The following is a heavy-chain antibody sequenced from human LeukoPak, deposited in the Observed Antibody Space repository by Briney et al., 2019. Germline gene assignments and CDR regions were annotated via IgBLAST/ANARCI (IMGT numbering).Heavy chain of an antibody. Sequence: SETLSLTCTVSGGSISTYYWSWIRQPPGKGLEWIGYIFHIGSTNYNPSLKSRVTISVDTSKNQFSLKLSSVTAADTAVYYCARLKDYYFGMDVWGQGTTVTVPS. V-gene: IGHV4-59*01. J-gene: IGHJ6*02. CDR2: IFHIGST. CDR1: GGSISTYY. CDR3: ARLKDYYFGMDV.